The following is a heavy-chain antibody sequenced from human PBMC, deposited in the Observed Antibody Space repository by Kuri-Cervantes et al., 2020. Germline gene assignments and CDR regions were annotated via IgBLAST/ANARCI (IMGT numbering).Heavy chain of an antibody. J-gene: IGHJ6*02. CDR2: MNPNSGNT. Sequence: GGSLRLSCKASGYTFTSYDINWVRQATGQGLEWMGWMNPNSGNTGYAQKFQGRVTMTRNTSISTAYMELRSLRSDDTAVYYCARDWIVVVPAATSLAPEAYYYYGMDVWGQGTTVTVSS. D-gene: IGHD2-2*01. CDR3: ARDWIVVVPAATSLAPEAYYYYGMDV. V-gene: IGHV1-8*01. CDR1: GYTFTSYD.